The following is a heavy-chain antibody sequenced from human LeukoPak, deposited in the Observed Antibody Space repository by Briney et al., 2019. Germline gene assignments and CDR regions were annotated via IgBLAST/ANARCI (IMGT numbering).Heavy chain of an antibody. D-gene: IGHD6-19*01. J-gene: IGHJ6*03. V-gene: IGHV6-1*01. CDR2: TYYRSKWYN. Sequence: SQTLSLTCAISGDSVSSNSAAWNWIRQSPSRGLEWLGRTYYRSKWYNDYAVSVKSRITINSDTSKNQFSLQLNSVTPEDTAVYYCARAGLAGIRYSYFYFYMDVWGKGTTVTVSS. CDR3: ARAGLAGIRYSYFYFYMDV. CDR1: GDSVSSNSAA.